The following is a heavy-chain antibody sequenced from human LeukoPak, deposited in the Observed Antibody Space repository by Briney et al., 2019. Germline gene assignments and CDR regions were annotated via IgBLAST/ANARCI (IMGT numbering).Heavy chain of an antibody. V-gene: IGHV3-21*01. D-gene: IGHD4-23*01. CDR3: ARDRYNGGNSPNDY. CDR1: GFTFSSYS. Sequence: KAGGSLRLSCAASGFTFSSYSMNWVRQAPGKGLEWVSSISSSSSYIYYADSVKGRFTISRDNAKNSLYLQMNSLRAEDTAVYYCARDRYNGGNSPNDYWGQGTLVTVSS. CDR2: ISSSSSYI. J-gene: IGHJ4*02.